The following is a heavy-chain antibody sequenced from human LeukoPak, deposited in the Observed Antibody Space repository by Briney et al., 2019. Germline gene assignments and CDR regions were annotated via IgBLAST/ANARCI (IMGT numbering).Heavy chain of an antibody. Sequence: GGSLRLSCGTSGFTFSAFARSWVRQAPGKGLEWVAAIRGGGGSTYYADSVKGRFTISRDNSRSTLFLQMNSLRGDDAAVYYCASQGYCSGGRCYSNYWGQGTLVTVSS. CDR2: IRGGGGST. CDR3: ASQGYCSGGRCYSNY. D-gene: IGHD2-15*01. CDR1: GFTFSAFA. J-gene: IGHJ4*02. V-gene: IGHV3-23*01.